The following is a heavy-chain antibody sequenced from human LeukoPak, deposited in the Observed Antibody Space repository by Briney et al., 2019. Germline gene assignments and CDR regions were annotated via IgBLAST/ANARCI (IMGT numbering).Heavy chain of an antibody. D-gene: IGHD2/OR15-2a*01. Sequence: ASVTVSCEASGYTFTSYVLHWVRQAPGQGLEWMGWIYPKTGGTSYAQKFQGRVTMTRDTSISTAYMELIGLRSDDTAVYYCARGVSMVEGGTLDYWGQGTLVTVSS. V-gene: IGHV1-2*02. CDR2: IYPKTGGT. J-gene: IGHJ4*02. CDR1: GYTFTSYV. CDR3: ARGVSMVEGGTLDY.